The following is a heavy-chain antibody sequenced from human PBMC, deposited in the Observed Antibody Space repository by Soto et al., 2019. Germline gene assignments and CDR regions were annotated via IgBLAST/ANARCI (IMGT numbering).Heavy chain of an antibody. J-gene: IGHJ6*02. D-gene: IGHD2-2*01. Sequence: GGSLRLSCAASGFTFSDYYMSWIRQAPGKGLEWVSYISSSSSYTNCADSVKGRFTISRDNAKNSLYLQMNSLRAEDTAVYYCARYRSTSSGMDVWGQGTTVTVSS. V-gene: IGHV3-11*03. CDR1: GFTFSDYY. CDR2: ISSSSSYT. CDR3: ARYRSTSSGMDV.